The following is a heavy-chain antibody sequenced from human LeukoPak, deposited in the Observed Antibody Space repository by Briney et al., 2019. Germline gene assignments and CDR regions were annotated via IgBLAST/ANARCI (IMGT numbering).Heavy chain of an antibody. CDR3: ARDLVDGVGAPGAY. J-gene: IGHJ4*02. CDR1: GYTFTNYG. D-gene: IGHD1-26*01. V-gene: IGHV1-18*01. CDR2: INTYNGNT. Sequence: ASVKVSCKASGYTFTNYGITWMRQAPGQGREWMGWINTYNGNTNYAQKLQGRVTITTDTSTSTAYMELRSLRSDDTAVFYCARDLVDGVGAPGAYWGQGALVTVSS.